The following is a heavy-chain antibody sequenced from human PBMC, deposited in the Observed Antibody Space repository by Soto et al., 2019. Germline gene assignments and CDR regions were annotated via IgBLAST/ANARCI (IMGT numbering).Heavy chain of an antibody. V-gene: IGHV3-30*18. CDR2: ISYDGSNK. D-gene: IGHD5-12*01. J-gene: IGHJ6*02. CDR3: AKEWQRSRYYYYGMDV. CDR1: GFTFSSYG. Sequence: GGSLRLSCAASGFTFSSYGMHWVRQAPGKGLEWVAVISYDGSNKYYADSVKGRFTISRDNSKNTLYLQMNSLRAEDTAVYYCAKEWQRSRYYYYGMDVWGQGTTVTVSS.